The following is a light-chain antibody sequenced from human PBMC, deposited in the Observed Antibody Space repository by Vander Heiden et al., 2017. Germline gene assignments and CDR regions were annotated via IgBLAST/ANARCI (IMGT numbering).Light chain of an antibody. CDR2: EVS. CDR1: RSDVGGYNY. V-gene: IGLV2-14*01. J-gene: IGLJ2*01. CDR3: SSYTSRSTLVV. Sequence: QSALTQPTSVSGSPGQSITISRSGTRSDVGGYNYVSWYQQHPGKAPKLIIYEVSNRPSGVSNRFSGSKSGNTASLTISGLQAEDEADYYCSSYTSRSTLVVFGGGTKLTVL.